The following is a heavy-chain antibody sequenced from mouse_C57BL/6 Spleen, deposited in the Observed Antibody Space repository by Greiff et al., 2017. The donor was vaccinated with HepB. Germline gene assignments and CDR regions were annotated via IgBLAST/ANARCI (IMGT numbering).Heavy chain of an antibody. Sequence: QVQLQQPGAELVKPGASVKLSCKASGYTFTSYWMHGVKQRPGQGLEWIGMIHPNSGSTNYNEKFKSKATLTVDKSSSTAYMQLSSLTSEDSAVYYCPRGEGYDGSAYWCQGTLVIVSA. CDR2: IHPNSGST. D-gene: IGHD2-2*01. CDR1: GYTFTSYW. J-gene: IGHJ3*01. V-gene: IGHV1-64*01. CDR3: PRGEGYDGSAY.